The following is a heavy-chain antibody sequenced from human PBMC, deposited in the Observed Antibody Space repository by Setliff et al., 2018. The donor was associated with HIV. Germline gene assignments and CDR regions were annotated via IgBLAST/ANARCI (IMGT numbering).Heavy chain of an antibody. J-gene: IGHJ4*02. Sequence: GASVKVSCKASGYMFTDYYIHWVRQAPGQGLEWMGWINPKSGDTKYGQSFQGRVTMTRDTSINTAYLELSRLRSDDTAVYYCARLRYTTMGGLDYWGQGSLVTVSS. V-gene: IGHV1-2*02. CDR1: GYMFTDYY. CDR3: ARLRYTTMGGLDY. D-gene: IGHD5-18*01. CDR2: INPKSGDT.